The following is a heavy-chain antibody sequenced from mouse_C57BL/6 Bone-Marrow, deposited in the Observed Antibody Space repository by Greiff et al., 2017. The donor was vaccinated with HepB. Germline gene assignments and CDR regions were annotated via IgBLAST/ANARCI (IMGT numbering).Heavy chain of an antibody. Sequence: QVQLQQPGPELVKPGASVKLSCKASGYTFTSYWMHWVKQRPGQGLEWIGNINPSNGGTNYNEKFKSKATLTVDKSSSTAYMQLSSLTSEDSAVYYCARPYYYGSSYYYAMDYWGQGTSVTVSS. CDR1: GYTFTSYW. CDR2: INPSNGGT. CDR3: ARPYYYGSSYYYAMDY. V-gene: IGHV1-53*01. D-gene: IGHD1-1*01. J-gene: IGHJ4*01.